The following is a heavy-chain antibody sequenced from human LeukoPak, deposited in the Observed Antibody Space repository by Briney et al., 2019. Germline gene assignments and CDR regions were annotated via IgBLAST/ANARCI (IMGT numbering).Heavy chain of an antibody. Sequence: GGSLRLSCAASGFTFSSYLMSWVRQAPGKGLEWVANIRQDGSEKYYVDSVKGRFTISRDNAKNSLYLQMNSLRAEDTAVYYCARDPGSSSFDLWGRGALVTVSS. V-gene: IGHV3-7*01. CDR3: ARDPGSSSFDL. CDR2: IRQDGSEK. D-gene: IGHD6-13*01. CDR1: GFTFSSYL. J-gene: IGHJ4*02.